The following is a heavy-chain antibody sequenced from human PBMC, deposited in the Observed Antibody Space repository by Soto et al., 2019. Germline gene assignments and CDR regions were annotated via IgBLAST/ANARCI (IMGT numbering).Heavy chain of an antibody. V-gene: IGHV3-15*01. CDR2: IKSKRDGGTT. CDR3: STDTSSRGRPTARDV. D-gene: IGHD2-15*01. Sequence: EVQLVESGGGLVKPGGSLRLSCAASGFTFSNAWMSWVRQAPGKGLEWVGRIKSKRDGGTTDYAAPVKDRFTISRDDYKNTTYLQVISLKTADTAVDYCSTDTSSRGRPTARDVWGQGTTVTVSS. J-gene: IGHJ6*02. CDR1: GFTFSNAW.